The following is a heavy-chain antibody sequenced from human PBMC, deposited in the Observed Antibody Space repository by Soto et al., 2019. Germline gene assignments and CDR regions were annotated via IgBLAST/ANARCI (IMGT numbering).Heavy chain of an antibody. CDR1: GFTFSSYG. Sequence: QVQLVESGGGVVQPGRSLRLSCAASGFTFSSYGMHWVRQAPGKGLEWVAVISSDGSNKYYADSVKGRFTISRDNSKNTVYLQMNSLRAEDTAVYYCVGGYYSGDYWGQGTLVTVSS. V-gene: IGHV3-30*03. D-gene: IGHD3-22*01. CDR2: ISSDGSNK. CDR3: VGGYYSGDY. J-gene: IGHJ4*02.